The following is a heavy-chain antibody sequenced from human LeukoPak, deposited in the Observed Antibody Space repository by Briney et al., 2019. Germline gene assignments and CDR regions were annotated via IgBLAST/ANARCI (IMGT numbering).Heavy chain of an antibody. Sequence: HPGRSLRLSCAASGFTFSSYGMHWVRQAPGKGLEWVAVIWYDGSNKYYADSVKGRFTISRDNSKNTLYLQMNSLRAEDTAVYYCARQYDILTGYYSTSYFDYWGQGTLVTVSS. D-gene: IGHD3-9*01. J-gene: IGHJ4*02. CDR2: IWYDGSNK. CDR1: GFTFSSYG. CDR3: ARQYDILTGYYSTSYFDY. V-gene: IGHV3-33*01.